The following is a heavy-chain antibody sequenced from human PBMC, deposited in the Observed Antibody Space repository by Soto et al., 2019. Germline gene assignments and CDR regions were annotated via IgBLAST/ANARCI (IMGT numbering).Heavy chain of an antibody. CDR3: ARSKYSISSFDY. CDR2: IYWDDDK. V-gene: IGHV2-5*02. J-gene: IGHJ4*02. Sequence: SGPTLVNPTQTLTLTCTFSGFSLSTDDVGVGWIRQPPGKALDWLAVIYWDDDKRYSPSLKSRLTITKDTSKKQVLLTMTNMDPVDTATYFCARSKYSISSFDYWGQGALVTVSS. CDR1: GFSLSTDDVG. D-gene: IGHD6-6*01.